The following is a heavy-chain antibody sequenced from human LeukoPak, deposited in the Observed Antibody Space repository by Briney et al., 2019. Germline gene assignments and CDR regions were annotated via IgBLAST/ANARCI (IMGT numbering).Heavy chain of an antibody. V-gene: IGHV3-21*01. D-gene: IGHD5-24*01. J-gene: IGHJ3*02. CDR3: ARGGYNHAFDI. CDR2: ISSSSSYI. CDR1: GFTFSSYS. Sequence: GGSLRLSCAGSGFTFSSYSMCWVRQAPGKGLEWVSSISSSSSYIYYADSVRGRFTISRDNAKNTLYLQMNSLGTEDTAIYYCARGGYNHAFDIWGQGTVVTVSS.